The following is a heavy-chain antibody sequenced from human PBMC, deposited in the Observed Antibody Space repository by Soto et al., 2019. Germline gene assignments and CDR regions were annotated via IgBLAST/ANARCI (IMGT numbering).Heavy chain of an antibody. CDR3: ARDGQLWLRRHYYDGMDV. CDR2: ISAYNGNT. Sequence: QVQLVQSGAEVKKPGASVKVSCKASGYTFTSYGISWVRQAPGQGLEWMGWISAYNGNTNYAQKLQGRVTMTTDTXTXTXSRELRSLRSDDTAVYYCARDGQLWLRRHYYDGMDVWGQGTTVTVSS. CDR1: GYTFTSYG. V-gene: IGHV1-18*01. J-gene: IGHJ6*02. D-gene: IGHD5-18*01.